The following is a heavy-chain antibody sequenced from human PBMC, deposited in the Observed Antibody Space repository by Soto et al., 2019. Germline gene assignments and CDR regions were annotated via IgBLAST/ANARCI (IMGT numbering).Heavy chain of an antibody. D-gene: IGHD6-13*01. CDR3: TTVRSWYLYYYYGMYV. V-gene: IGHV3-15*07. CDR1: GFTFSNAW. CDR2: IKSKTDGGTT. Sequence: GGSLRLSCAASGFTFSNAWMNWVRQAPGKGLEWVGRIKSKTDGGTTDYAAPVKGRFTISRDDSKNTLYLQMNSLKTEDTAVYYCTTVRSWYLYYYYGMYVWGQGTTVTVS. J-gene: IGHJ6*02.